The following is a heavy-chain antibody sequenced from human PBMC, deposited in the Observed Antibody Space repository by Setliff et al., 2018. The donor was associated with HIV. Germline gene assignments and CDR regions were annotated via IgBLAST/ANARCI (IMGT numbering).Heavy chain of an antibody. D-gene: IGHD3-22*01. CDR3: AFDSRGYYSDPFDS. Sequence: LRLSCAASGFTFSSFALNWVRLAPGKGLEWVSVIGNGDNTTYYADSVKGRFSVSRDNSNNTLYLQMHSLRAEDTAVYYCAFDSRGYYSDPFDSWGQGTLVTVSS. J-gene: IGHJ4*02. V-gene: IGHV3-23*03. CDR2: IGNGDNTT. CDR1: GFTFSSFA.